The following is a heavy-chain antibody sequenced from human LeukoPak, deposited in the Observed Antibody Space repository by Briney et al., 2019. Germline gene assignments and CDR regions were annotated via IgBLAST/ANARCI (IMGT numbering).Heavy chain of an antibody. CDR2: IQISENN. CDR1: GGSISDYY. CDR3: ARESVAAGTRWFDY. D-gene: IGHD6-13*01. J-gene: IGHJ4*02. Sequence: SETLSLTCTVFGGSISDYYWTWIRQPAGKGLEWIGRIQISENNNYNPSLKSRVTLSLDTSKNQFSLKLTSVTGADTAIYYCARESVAAGTRWFDYWGQGTLVTVSS. V-gene: IGHV4-4*07.